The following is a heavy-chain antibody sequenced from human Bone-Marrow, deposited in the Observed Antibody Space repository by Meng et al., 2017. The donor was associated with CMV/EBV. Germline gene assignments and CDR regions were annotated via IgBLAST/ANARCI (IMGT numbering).Heavy chain of an antibody. CDR3: ASPGVRFLEWLLYVY. CDR1: GFTFSSYE. CDR2: ISSSGSTI. Sequence: GESLKISCAASGFTFSSYEMNWVRQAPGKGLEWVSYISSSGSTIYYADSVKGRFTISRDNAKNPLYLQMNSLRAEDTAVYYCASPGVRFLEWLLYVYWGQGTLVTVSS. D-gene: IGHD3-3*01. V-gene: IGHV3-48*03. J-gene: IGHJ4*02.